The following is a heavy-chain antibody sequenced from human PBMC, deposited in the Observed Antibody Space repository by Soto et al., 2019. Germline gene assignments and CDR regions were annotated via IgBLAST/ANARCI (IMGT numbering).Heavy chain of an antibody. CDR2: ISGSGGST. J-gene: IGHJ3*02. CDR1: GFTFSSYA. D-gene: IGHD6-19*01. Sequence: EVQLLESGGGLVQPGGSLRLSCAASGFTFSSYAMSWVRQAPGKGLEWVSAISGSGGSTYYADSVKGRFTISRDNSKNTLYLQMNSLRAEDTAVYYCAKAENAIIAVGGLIDIWGQGTMVTVSS. V-gene: IGHV3-23*01. CDR3: AKAENAIIAVGGLIDI.